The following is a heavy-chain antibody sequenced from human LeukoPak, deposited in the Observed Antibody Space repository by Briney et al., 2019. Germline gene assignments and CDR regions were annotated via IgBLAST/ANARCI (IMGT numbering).Heavy chain of an antibody. J-gene: IGHJ4*02. CDR1: RYSSASYW. CDR3: AGDDYGDYVL. D-gene: IGHD4-17*01. CDR2: IYPGDSDI. Sequence: GESLKISCKASRYSSASYWIAWVRQMPGKGLEWMGIIYPGDSDIMYSPSFQGQVTISADKSISTAYLQWSSLKASDTAMYYCAGDDYGDYVLWGQGTLVTVSS. V-gene: IGHV5-51*01.